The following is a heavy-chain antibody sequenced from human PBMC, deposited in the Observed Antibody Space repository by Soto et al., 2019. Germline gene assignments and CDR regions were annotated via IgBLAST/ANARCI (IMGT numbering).Heavy chain of an antibody. CDR3: AREPVAGIWFDP. V-gene: IGHV1-18*01. CDR1: GYTFTSYG. J-gene: IGHJ5*02. D-gene: IGHD6-19*01. Sequence: RASVKVSCKASGYTFTSYGISWVRQAPGQGLEWMGWINSYNGNTNYAQKLQGRVTMTTDTSTSTAYMELRSLRSDDTAVYYCAREPVAGIWFDPWGQGTLVTVSS. CDR2: INSYNGNT.